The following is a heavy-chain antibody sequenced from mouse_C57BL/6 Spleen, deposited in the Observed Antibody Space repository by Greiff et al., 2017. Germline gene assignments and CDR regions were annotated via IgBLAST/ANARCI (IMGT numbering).Heavy chain of an antibody. CDR1: GFTFSDYG. D-gene: IGHD1-1*01. V-gene: IGHV5-17*01. J-gene: IGHJ2*01. CDR3: ASYYGSSHYFGY. Sequence: EVQLVESGGGLVKPGGSLKLSCAASGFTFSDYGMHWVRQAPEQGLEWVAYISSGSSTIYYAPTVKGRFTITRDNAKNTLFLQMARLRSEDTAMYYCASYYGSSHYFGYWGQGTTLTVDS. CDR2: ISSGSSTI.